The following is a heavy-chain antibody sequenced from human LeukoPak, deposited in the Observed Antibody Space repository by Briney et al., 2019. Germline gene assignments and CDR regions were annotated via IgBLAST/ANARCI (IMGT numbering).Heavy chain of an antibody. CDR2: IYWNDDK. V-gene: IGHV2-5*01. CDR1: GFALTRNEGG. Sequence: KQSGPTLVNPTQTLSPTCTSSGFALTRNEGGVGWIRQPPGVALESVAIIYWNDDKRYGPSLNNKLTITKDTSKNRVVLTMTTMDPVDTARYYCALLGGRCPDLFDPCGQGTLVTVSS. CDR3: ALLGGRCPDLFDP. D-gene: IGHD1-26*01. J-gene: IGHJ5*02.